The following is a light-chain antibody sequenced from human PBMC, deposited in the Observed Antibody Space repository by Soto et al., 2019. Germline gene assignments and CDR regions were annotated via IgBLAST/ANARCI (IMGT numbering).Light chain of an antibody. J-gene: IGKJ3*01. CDR2: GAS. CDR1: QNVSTW. Sequence: DIQITQSPSSVSASVGDRVTVTCRASQNVSTWLTWYQQTPGKAPNLLIYGASTLQRGVPSRFSGSGYGTEFTLTISRLQSEDVAIYFFQQGSSFPFPFGPGTKLDSK. CDR3: QQGSSFPFP. V-gene: IGKV1-12*01.